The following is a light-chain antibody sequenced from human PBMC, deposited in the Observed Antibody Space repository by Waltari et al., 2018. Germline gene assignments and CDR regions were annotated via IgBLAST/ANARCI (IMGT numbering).Light chain of an antibody. CDR3: QQYNNYPLT. Sequence: DIQMTQSPSSLSASVGDTVTITCRASQGIRDYLAWFQQKPGEAPKSLIYGGSILQSGVPSKFSGFGYGTDFTLIINSLQPEDFATYYCQQYNNYPLTFGGGTKVEF. CDR1: QGIRDY. CDR2: GGS. J-gene: IGKJ4*01. V-gene: IGKV1-16*02.